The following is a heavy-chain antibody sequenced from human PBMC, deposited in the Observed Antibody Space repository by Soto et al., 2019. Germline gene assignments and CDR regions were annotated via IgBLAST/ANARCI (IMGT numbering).Heavy chain of an antibody. CDR2: ISSSSSSM. D-gene: IGHD4-4*01. V-gene: IGHV3-21*01. Sequence: GGSLRLSCVASGFTFSSYSMNWVRQAPGKGLEWVSSISSSSSSMYFADSLRGRFTISRDNAKSSLYLQMNSLRDEDTAVYYCARIGRDGYSTIDYWGQGTLVTVSS. CDR1: GFTFSSYS. CDR3: ARIGRDGYSTIDY. J-gene: IGHJ4*02.